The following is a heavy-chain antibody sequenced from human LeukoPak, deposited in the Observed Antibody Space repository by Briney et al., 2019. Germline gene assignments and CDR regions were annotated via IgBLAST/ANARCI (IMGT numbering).Heavy chain of an antibody. D-gene: IGHD1-26*01. V-gene: IGHV3-9*01. CDR1: GFTFDDYA. CDR3: AKDKWQVGATPFDY. J-gene: IGHJ4*02. CDR2: ISWNSGSI. Sequence: GGSLRLSCAASGFTFDDYAMHWVRHAPGKGLEWVSGISWNSGSIGYADSVKGRFTISRDSAKNSLYLQMNSLRAKDTALYYCAKDKWQVGATPFDYWGQGTLVTVSS.